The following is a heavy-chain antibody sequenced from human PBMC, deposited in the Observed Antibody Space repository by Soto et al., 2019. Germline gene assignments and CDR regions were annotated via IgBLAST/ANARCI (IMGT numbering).Heavy chain of an antibody. CDR3: ARRYGSAIDY. J-gene: IGHJ4*02. V-gene: IGHV4-59*08. CDR2: IYYSGST. D-gene: IGHD1-26*01. CDR1: GGTISSWY. Sequence: QVQLQESGPGLVKPSETLSLTCTVSGGTISSWYWSWIRQPPGKGLEWIGYIYYSGSTNCNPSRKSRVTISVDTSKTQFSLKLSSVTAADTAVYYCARRYGSAIDYWGQGTLVTVSS.